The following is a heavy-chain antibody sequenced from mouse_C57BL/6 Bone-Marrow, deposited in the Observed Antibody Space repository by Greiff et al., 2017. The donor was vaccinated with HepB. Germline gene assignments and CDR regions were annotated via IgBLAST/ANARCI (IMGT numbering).Heavy chain of an antibody. V-gene: IGHV1-72*01. Sequence: VQLQQPGAELVMPGASVKLSCKASGYTFTSYWMHWVKQRPGRGLEWIGRIDPTSGGTKYNEKFKSKATLTVDKPSSTAYMQLSSLTAEDSAVYDCARASYYGSSRVWGTGTTVTVSS. CDR3: ARASYYGSSRV. CDR1: GYTFTSYW. J-gene: IGHJ1*03. CDR2: IDPTSGGT. D-gene: IGHD1-1*01.